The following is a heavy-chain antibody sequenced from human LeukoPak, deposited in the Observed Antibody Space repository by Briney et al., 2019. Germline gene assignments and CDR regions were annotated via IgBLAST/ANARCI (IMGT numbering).Heavy chain of an antibody. CDR1: GFTFDDYG. J-gene: IGHJ4*02. CDR3: ARVYGGSSGYYLDY. CDR2: INWNGGST. D-gene: IGHD3-22*01. Sequence: GESLKISCAASGFTFDDYGMSWVRQAPGKGLEWVSGINWNGGSTGYADSVKGRFTISRDNAKNSLYLQMNSLRAEDTALYYCARVYGGSSGYYLDYWGQGTLVTVSS. V-gene: IGHV3-20*04.